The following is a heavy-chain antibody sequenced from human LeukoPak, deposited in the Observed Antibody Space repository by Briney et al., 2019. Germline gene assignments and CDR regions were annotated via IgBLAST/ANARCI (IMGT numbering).Heavy chain of an antibody. CDR2: IYDSGST. J-gene: IGHJ4*02. V-gene: IGHV4-39*01. CDR1: GCSISSNNYF. CDR3: QSRFLEWLLDY. D-gene: IGHD3-3*01. Sequence: SETLSLTCTVSGCSISSNNYFWGWIRQPPEKRLEWIGSIYDSGSTYYNPSLKSRVTISVDTSKNQFSLKLNSVTAADTAMYYCQSRFLEWLLDYWGQGTLVTVSS.